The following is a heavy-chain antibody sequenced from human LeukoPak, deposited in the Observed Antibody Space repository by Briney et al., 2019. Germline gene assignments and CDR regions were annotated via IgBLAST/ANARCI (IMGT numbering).Heavy chain of an antibody. J-gene: IGHJ3*02. CDR2: IYYNGST. D-gene: IGHD3-16*02. Sequence: SETLSITCTVSSGSINSSSYFWGSIRQPPGKGLEWIGSIYYNGSTYYNPSLKSRVTISVDTSKNQFSLKLSSVTAADTAVYYCARLTTDYVWGSYRSGDDAFDIWGQGTMVTVSS. V-gene: IGHV4-39*01. CDR3: ARLTTDYVWGSYRSGDDAFDI. CDR1: SGSINSSSYF.